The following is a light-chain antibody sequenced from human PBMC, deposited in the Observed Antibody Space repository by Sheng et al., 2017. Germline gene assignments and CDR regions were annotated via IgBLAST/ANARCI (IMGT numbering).Light chain of an antibody. V-gene: IGLV3-21*01. Sequence: VLTQPPSVSVAPGKTARITCGGNNIGSKSVHWYQQKSGQSPVLVIYQDTKRPSGIPELFSGSNSGNTATLTISGTQAMDEADYYCQAWDTSTYVVFGGGTKLTVL. J-gene: IGLJ2*01. CDR2: QDT. CDR3: QAWDTSTYVV. CDR1: NIGSKS.